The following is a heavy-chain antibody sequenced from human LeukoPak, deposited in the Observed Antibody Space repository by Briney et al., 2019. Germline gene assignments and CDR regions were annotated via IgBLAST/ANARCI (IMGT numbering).Heavy chain of an antibody. CDR1: GFTFSSYW. D-gene: IGHD2/OR15-2a*01. CDR2: INSDGSST. V-gene: IGHV3-74*01. Sequence: GGSLRLSCAASGFTFSSYWMHWVRQAPGKGLVWVSRINSDGSSTSYADSVKGRFTISRDNAKNTLYLQMNSLRAEDTAVYYCARVPNRHHYYMDVWGKGTTVTVSS. J-gene: IGHJ6*03. CDR3: ARVPNRHHYYMDV.